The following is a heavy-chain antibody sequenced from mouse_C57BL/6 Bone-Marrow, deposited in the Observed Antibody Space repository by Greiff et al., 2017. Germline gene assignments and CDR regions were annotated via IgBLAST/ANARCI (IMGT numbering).Heavy chain of an antibody. V-gene: IGHV1-55*01. CDR1: GYTFTSYW. CDR3: ATGTFAY. D-gene: IGHD4-1*01. CDR2: IYPGSGSI. Sequence: QVQLQQPGAELVKPGASVKMSSKASGYTFTSYWITWVKQRPGQGLEWIGDIYPGSGSINYNEKFKSKATLTVDTSSTTAYMQLSSLTSEDYAVYYCATGTFAYWGQGALVTVSA. J-gene: IGHJ3*01.